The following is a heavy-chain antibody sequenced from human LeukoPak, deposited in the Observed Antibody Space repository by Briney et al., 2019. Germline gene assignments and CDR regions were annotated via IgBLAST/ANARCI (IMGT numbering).Heavy chain of an antibody. J-gene: IGHJ3*02. Sequence: GGSLRLSCTASGYTFGVYAMSLFREAPGKGLEWVGLFRSKAYGGTTEYAASVKGRFTISRDDSKSFAYLQMNSLKTEDTAVYYCTRDPFTAMVSRDAFDIWGQGTMVTVSS. V-gene: IGHV3-49*03. D-gene: IGHD5-18*01. CDR1: GYTFGVYA. CDR2: FRSKAYGGTT. CDR3: TRDPFTAMVSRDAFDI.